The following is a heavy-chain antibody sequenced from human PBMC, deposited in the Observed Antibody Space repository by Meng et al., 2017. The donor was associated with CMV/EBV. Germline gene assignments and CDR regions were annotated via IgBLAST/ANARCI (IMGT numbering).Heavy chain of an antibody. CDR3: ARGQGDFWSGYSVCYYYGMDV. J-gene: IGHJ6*02. Sequence: SQTLSLTCAVYGGSFSGYYWSWIRQPPGKGLEWIGEINHSGSNNYNPSLKSRVTISVDTSKNQFPLKLSSVTAADTAVYYCARGQGDFWSGYSVCYYYGMDVWGQGTTVTVSS. D-gene: IGHD3-3*01. CDR2: INHSGSN. CDR1: GGSFSGYY. V-gene: IGHV4-34*01.